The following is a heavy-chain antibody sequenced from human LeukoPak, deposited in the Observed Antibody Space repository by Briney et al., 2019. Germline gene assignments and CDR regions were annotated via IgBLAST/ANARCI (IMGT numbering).Heavy chain of an antibody. Sequence: GASVKVSCKASGYTFTSYYMHWVRQAPGRGLKWMGIINPSGGSASYAQKFQGRVTMTRDTSISTAYMELSRLRSDDTAVYYCARVYRSGSIYGQGYFDNWGQGTLVTVSS. CDR1: GYTFTSYY. CDR3: ARVYRSGSIYGQGYFDN. J-gene: IGHJ4*02. V-gene: IGHV1-46*01. D-gene: IGHD5-18*01. CDR2: INPSGGSA.